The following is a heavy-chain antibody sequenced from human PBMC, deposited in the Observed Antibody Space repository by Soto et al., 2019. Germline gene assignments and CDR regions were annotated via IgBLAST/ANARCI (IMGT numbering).Heavy chain of an antibody. CDR3: ARGPRVRGVISYDYYGMDV. CDR2: INHSGST. Sequence: SETLSLTCAVYGGSFSGYYWSWIRQPPGKGLEWIGEINHSGSTNYNPSLKSRVTISVDTSKNQFSLKLSSVTAADTAVYYCARGPRVRGVISYDYYGMDVWGQGTTVTVSS. CDR1: GGSFSGYY. D-gene: IGHD3-10*01. V-gene: IGHV4-34*01. J-gene: IGHJ6*02.